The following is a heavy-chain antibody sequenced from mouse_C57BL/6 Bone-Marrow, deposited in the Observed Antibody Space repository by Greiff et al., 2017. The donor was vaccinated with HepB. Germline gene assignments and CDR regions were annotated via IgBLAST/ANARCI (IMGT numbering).Heavy chain of an antibody. CDR1: GFSLPSYG. D-gene: IGHD1-1*01. Sequence: QLKQSGPGLVQPSQSLSITCPVSGFSLPSYGVHWVRPSPGKGLEWLGVIWSGGSTDYNAAFISRLSISKDNSKSQVFFKMNSLQADDTAIYYCATYYYGSRYVYFYYAMDYWGQGTSVTVSS. CDR2: IWSGGST. CDR3: ATYYYGSRYVYFYYAMDY. J-gene: IGHJ4*01. V-gene: IGHV2-2*01.